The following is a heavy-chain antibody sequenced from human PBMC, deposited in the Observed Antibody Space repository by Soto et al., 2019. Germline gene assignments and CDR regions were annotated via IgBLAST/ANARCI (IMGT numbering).Heavy chain of an antibody. CDR1: GYTFTGYY. CDR2: INPNSGGT. D-gene: IGHD3-3*01. V-gene: IGHV1-2*02. J-gene: IGHJ5*02. Sequence: ASVKVSCKASGYTFTGYYMHWVRQAPGQGLEWMGGINPNSGGTNYAQKFQGRVTMTRDTSISTAYMELSRLRSDDTAVYYCARDASYYDFWSGYYTGDFNWFDPWGQGTLVTVSS. CDR3: ARDASYYDFWSGYYTGDFNWFDP.